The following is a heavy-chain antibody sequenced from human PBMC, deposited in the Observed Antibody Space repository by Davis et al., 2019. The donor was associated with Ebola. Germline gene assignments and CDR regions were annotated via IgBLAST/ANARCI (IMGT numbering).Heavy chain of an antibody. CDR3: ARAGGSTTLTAPSMDV. D-gene: IGHD2/OR15-2a*01. V-gene: IGHV3-48*02. CDR2: ISGGYT. Sequence: GESLKISCAASGFSFTSYSMNWVRQAPGKGLEWVAYISGGYTYYAESVKGRFTISRDSAKDSLYLHMDSLRDDDTAVYYCARAGGSTTLTAPSMDVWGQGTTVTVSS. J-gene: IGHJ6*02. CDR1: GFSFTSYS.